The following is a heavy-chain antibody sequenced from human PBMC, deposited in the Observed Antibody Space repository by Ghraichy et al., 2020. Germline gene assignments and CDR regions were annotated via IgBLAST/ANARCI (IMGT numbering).Heavy chain of an antibody. D-gene: IGHD4/OR15-4a*01. V-gene: IGHV1-46*04. J-gene: IGHJ4*02. CDR3: ARDVPGNDNGPSFDH. CDR2: ISPSDDFT. Sequence: ASVKVSCKTSGYIFTSQFMHWVRQAPGQGFEWMGIISPSDDFTNYAQRLQGRLTLTRDTSTNTFYMELSYLRSEDTAVYYCARDVPGNDNGPSFDHWGQGTLITVSS. CDR1: GYIFTSQF.